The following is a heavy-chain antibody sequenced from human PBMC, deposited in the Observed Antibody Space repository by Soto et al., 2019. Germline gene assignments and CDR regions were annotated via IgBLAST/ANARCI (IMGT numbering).Heavy chain of an antibody. J-gene: IGHJ3*02. CDR3: ARPSLERGAHDAFDI. CDR2: IDWDDDK. V-gene: IGHV2-70*16. D-gene: IGHD1-1*01. CDR1: DGSITSYY. Sequence: TLSLTWTVSDGSITSYYWSWIRQPPGKALEWLARIDWDDDKFYSTSLKTRLTISKDTSKNQVVLTMTNMDPVDTATYYCARPSLERGAHDAFDIWGQGTLVTVSS.